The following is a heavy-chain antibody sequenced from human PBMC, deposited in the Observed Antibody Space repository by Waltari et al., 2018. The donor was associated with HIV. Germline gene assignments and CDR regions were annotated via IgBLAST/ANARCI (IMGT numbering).Heavy chain of an antibody. J-gene: IGHJ4*02. CDR3: ARDPGQWLVGFDY. CDR1: GFTFSSYE. V-gene: IGHV3-48*03. CDR2: ISSSGSTI. D-gene: IGHD6-19*01. Sequence: EVQLVESGGGLVQPGGSLRLSCAASGFTFSSYEMNWVRQAPGKGLEWVSYISSSGSTIYYADSVKGRFTISRDNAKNSLYLQMNSLRAEDTAVYYCARDPGQWLVGFDYWGQGTLVTVSS.